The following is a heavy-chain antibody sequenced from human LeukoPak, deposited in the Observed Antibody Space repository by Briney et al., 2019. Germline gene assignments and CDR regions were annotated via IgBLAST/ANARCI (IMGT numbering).Heavy chain of an antibody. CDR3: AKDRHYSSNLFDY. J-gene: IGHJ4*02. V-gene: IGHV3-30*18. Sequence: GGSLRLSCAASGFTFSRFDMHWVRQAPGKGLEWVSVISYDGNDKYYTDSVKGRFTISRDNSKNTLYLQMNSLRAEDTAMYYCAKDRHYSSNLFDYWGQGTLVTVSS. CDR1: GFTFSRFD. D-gene: IGHD6-19*01. CDR2: ISYDGNDK.